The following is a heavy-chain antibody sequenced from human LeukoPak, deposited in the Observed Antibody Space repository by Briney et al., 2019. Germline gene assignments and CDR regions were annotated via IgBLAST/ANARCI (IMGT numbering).Heavy chain of an antibody. CDR2: ISAYNGNT. D-gene: IGHD1-26*01. CDR1: GYTFTSYG. J-gene: IGHJ4*02. Sequence: ASVKVSRKASGYTFTSYGISWVRQAPGQGPEWMGWISAYNGNTKYAQKFQGRVTMTTDTSTSTAYMELRSLRSDDTAVYYCARVSVAVGATPNPWGQGTLVTVSS. CDR3: ARVSVAVGATPNP. V-gene: IGHV1-18*01.